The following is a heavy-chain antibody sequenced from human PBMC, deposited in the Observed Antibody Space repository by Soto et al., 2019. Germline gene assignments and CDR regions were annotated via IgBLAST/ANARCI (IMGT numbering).Heavy chain of an antibody. J-gene: IGHJ3*02. CDR2: IDPSDSYT. Sequence: PGESLKISCKGSGYSFTSYWISWVRQMPGKGLEWMGRIDPSDSYTNYSPSFQGHVTISADKSISTAYLQWSSLKASDTAMYYSARRGYYYDSSGYYPSAYNIWRQGTMGTVAS. CDR3: ARRGYYYDSSGYYPSAYNI. D-gene: IGHD3-22*01. V-gene: IGHV5-10-1*01. CDR1: GYSFTSYW.